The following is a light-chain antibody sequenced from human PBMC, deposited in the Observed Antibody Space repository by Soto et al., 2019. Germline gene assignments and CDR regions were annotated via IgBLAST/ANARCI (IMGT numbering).Light chain of an antibody. CDR3: QVWEAPGEQVV. CDR2: YDS. CDR1: NVGSRS. J-gene: IGLJ2*01. Sequence: SYELTQPPSVSVAPGETARISCGGNNVGSRSVHWYQQKPGQAPFLVIYYDSDRPSGIPERFSGSNSGNTATLIISGVEAGDEADYDCQVWEAPGEQVVFGGGTKLTVL. V-gene: IGLV3-21*01.